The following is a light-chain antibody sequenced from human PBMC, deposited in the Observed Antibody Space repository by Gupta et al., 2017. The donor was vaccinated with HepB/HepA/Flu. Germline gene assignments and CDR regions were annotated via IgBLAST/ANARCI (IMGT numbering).Light chain of an antibody. CDR3: QQRSNWPPLT. Sequence: EIVLTQSPATLSLPPGERATLSCRASQSVSSYLAWYHQKPGQAPRLLIYDASDRATGIPAGFSGSGSGTDFTITISSLEPEDFAVFYCQQRSNWPPLTFGRGTRLEIK. J-gene: IGKJ5*01. CDR1: QSVSSY. CDR2: DAS. V-gene: IGKV3-11*01.